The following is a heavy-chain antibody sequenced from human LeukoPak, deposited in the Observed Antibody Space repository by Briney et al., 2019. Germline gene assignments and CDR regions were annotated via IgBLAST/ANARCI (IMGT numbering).Heavy chain of an antibody. CDR3: ARGNNGVDF. CDR1: GFTFSSYA. CDR2: ISIASTYK. V-gene: IGHV3-21*01. D-gene: IGHD1/OR15-1a*01. J-gene: IGHJ4*02. Sequence: KSGGSLRLSCAASGFTFSSYAMKWVRQAPGKGLEWVALISIASTYKYYADSVKGRFTISRDNAKNSLYLQMNSLRAEDTAVYYCARGNNGVDFWGQGTLVTVSS.